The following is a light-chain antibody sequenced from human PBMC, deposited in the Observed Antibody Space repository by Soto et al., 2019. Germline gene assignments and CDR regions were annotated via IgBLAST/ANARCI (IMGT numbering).Light chain of an antibody. CDR3: QQYNSWPRTVT. V-gene: IGKV3-15*01. Sequence: DIVMTQSPATLSVSPGERATLSCRASQSISTNIAWYQQKPGQAPRLLIYGPSSRATGIPARFSGSGSGTEFTLTISSLQSEDFAVYYCQQYNSWPRTVTFGQGTKLEIK. CDR2: GPS. J-gene: IGKJ2*01. CDR1: QSISTN.